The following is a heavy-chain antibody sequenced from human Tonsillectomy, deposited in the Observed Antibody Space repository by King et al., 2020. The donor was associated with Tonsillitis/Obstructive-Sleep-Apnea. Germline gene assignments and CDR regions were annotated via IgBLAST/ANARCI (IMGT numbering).Heavy chain of an antibody. V-gene: IGHV3-30*04. J-gene: IGHJ6*02. CDR3: ARVVCSSTNCYYYYYSCMDV. CDR2: ISYDGSNK. D-gene: IGHD2-2*01. CDR1: GFTFSSYA. Sequence: VQLVESGGGVVQPGRSLRLSCAASGFTFSSYAMHWVRQAPGKGLEWVAVISYDGSNKYYADSVKGRLTISRDNSKNTLYLQMNSLRAEDTAVYYCARVVCSSTNCYYYYYSCMDVWGQGTTVTVSS.